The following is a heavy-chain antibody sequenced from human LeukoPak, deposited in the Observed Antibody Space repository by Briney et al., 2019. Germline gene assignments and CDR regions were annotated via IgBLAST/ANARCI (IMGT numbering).Heavy chain of an antibody. D-gene: IGHD1-26*01. V-gene: IGHV3-30-3*01. CDR3: ARDGDSRSYYGIGY. Sequence: GRSLRLSCAASGFTFSSYAMHWVRQAPGKGLEWVAVISYDGSNKYYADSVKGRFTISRDNSKNTLYLQMNSLRAEDTAVYYCARDGDSRSYYGIGYWGQGTLVTVSS. CDR1: GFTFSSYA. CDR2: ISYDGSNK. J-gene: IGHJ4*02.